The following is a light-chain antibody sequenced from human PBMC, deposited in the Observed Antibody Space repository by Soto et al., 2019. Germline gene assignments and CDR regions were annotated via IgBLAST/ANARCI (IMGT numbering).Light chain of an antibody. CDR1: QSVSSS. V-gene: IGKV3-11*01. Sequence: EIVLTQSPATLSLSPGERATLSCRASQSVSSSLAWYQQRPGQAPRLLIYDASNRATGIPARFSGSGSGTDFTLTITSLEPEDFAVYYCQQRSSWRSFGGGTKVEIK. CDR2: DAS. CDR3: QQRSSWRS. J-gene: IGKJ4*01.